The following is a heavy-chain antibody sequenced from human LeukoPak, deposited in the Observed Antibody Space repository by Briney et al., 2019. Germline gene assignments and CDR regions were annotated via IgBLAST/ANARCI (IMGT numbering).Heavy chain of an antibody. Sequence: KTSETLSLTCAVYGGSFSGYYWSWIRQPPGKGLELIGEINHSGSTNYNPSLKSRVTISVDTSKNQFSLKLSSVTAADTAVYYCASQGAAAGTEHDYWGQGTLVTVSS. D-gene: IGHD6-13*01. CDR3: ASQGAAAGTEHDY. CDR2: INHSGST. J-gene: IGHJ4*02. CDR1: GGSFSGYY. V-gene: IGHV4-34*01.